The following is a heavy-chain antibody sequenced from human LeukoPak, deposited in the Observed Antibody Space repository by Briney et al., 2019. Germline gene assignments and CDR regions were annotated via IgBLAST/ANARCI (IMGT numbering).Heavy chain of an antibody. V-gene: IGHV1-46*01. Sequence: ASVKVSCKAPGYTFTSYHMHWVRQAPGQGLEWMGIINPSGGRTSNAQKFQGRVTMTRDTSTSTVYMELSSLRSEDTAVYYCARDSGSYTLGGYWGQGTLVTVSS. CDR3: ARDSGSYTLGGY. CDR2: INPSGGRT. J-gene: IGHJ4*02. D-gene: IGHD1-26*01. CDR1: GYTFTSYH.